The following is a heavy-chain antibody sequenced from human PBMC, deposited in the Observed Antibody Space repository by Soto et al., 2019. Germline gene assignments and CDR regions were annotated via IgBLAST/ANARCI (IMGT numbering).Heavy chain of an antibody. J-gene: IGHJ6*03. CDR2: FDPEDGET. D-gene: IGHD6-13*01. CDR3: ARERSYSSSFYYYSYMDV. CDR1: GYTLTELS. V-gene: IGHV1-24*01. Sequence: ASVKDSCKVSGYTLTELSMHWVRQAPGKGLEWMGGFDPEDGETIYAQKFQGRVTMTRNTSISTAYMELSSLRSEDTAVYYCARERSYSSSFYYYSYMDVWGKGTTVNVSS.